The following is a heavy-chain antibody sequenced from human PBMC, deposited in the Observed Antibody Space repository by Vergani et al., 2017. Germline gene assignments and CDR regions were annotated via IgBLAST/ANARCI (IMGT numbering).Heavy chain of an antibody. CDR2: IYYSGST. CDR3: ASSSSPYWYFDL. J-gene: IGHJ2*01. CDR1: GGSISSSSYY. V-gene: IGHV4-39*07. D-gene: IGHD6-6*01. Sequence: QLQLQESGPGLVKPSETLSLTCIVSGGSISSSSYYWGWIRQPPGKGLEWIGSIYYSGSTYYNPSLKSRVTISVDTSKNQFSLKLSSVTAADTAVYYCASSSSPYWYFDLWGRGTLVTVSS.